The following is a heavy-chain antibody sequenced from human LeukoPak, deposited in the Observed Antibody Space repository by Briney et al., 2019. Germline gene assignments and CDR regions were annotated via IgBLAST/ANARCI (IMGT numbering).Heavy chain of an antibody. V-gene: IGHV1-8*03. CDR1: GYTFTSYD. J-gene: IGHJ6*03. Sequence: ASVKVSCKASGYTFTSYDINWVRQATGQGLEWMGWMNPNSGNTGYAQKFQGRVTITRNTSISTAYMELSSLRSEDTAVYYCARGGARLGYYYYMDVWGKGTTVTVSS. CDR3: ARGGARLGYYYYMDV. CDR2: MNPNSGNT. D-gene: IGHD3-16*01.